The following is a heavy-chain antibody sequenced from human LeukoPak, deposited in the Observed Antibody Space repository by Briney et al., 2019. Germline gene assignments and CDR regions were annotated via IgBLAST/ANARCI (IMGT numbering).Heavy chain of an antibody. V-gene: IGHV3-30-3*01. CDR3: AREEWLLLDAFDI. D-gene: IGHD3-22*01. Sequence: GGSLRLSCAASGFTFSSYAMSWVRQAPGKGLEWVAVISYDGSNKYYADSVKGRFTISRDNSKNTLYLQMNSLRAEDTAVYYCAREEWLLLDAFDIWGQGTMVTVSS. CDR2: ISYDGSNK. J-gene: IGHJ3*02. CDR1: GFTFSSYA.